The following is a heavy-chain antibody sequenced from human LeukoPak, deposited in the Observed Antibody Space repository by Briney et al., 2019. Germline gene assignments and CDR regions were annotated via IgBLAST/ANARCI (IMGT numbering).Heavy chain of an antibody. D-gene: IGHD4-11*01. V-gene: IGHV3-74*01. J-gene: IGHJ6*03. CDR2: INSDGSST. CDR3: ARLHTVTTGYYYYYMDV. Sequence: QAGGSLRLSCVASEFTFSSYWMHWVRQAPGKGLVWVSRINSDGSSTSYADSVKGRFTISRDNAKNTLYLQMNSLRAEDTAVYYCARLHTVTTGYYYYYMDVWGKGTTVTVSS. CDR1: EFTFSSYW.